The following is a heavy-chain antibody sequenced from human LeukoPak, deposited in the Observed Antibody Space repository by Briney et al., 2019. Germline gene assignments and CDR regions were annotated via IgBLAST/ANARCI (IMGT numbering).Heavy chain of an antibody. CDR2: IYTSGST. V-gene: IGHV4-4*07. J-gene: IGHJ5*02. Sequence: NASETLSLTCTVSGGSISSYYWSWIRQPAGKGLEWIGRIYTSGSTNYNPSLKSRVTMSVDTSKNQFSLKLSSVTAADTAVYYCARGLGSSGWYGNNWFDPWGQGTLVTVSS. D-gene: IGHD6-19*01. CDR3: ARGLGSSGWYGNNWFDP. CDR1: GGSISSYY.